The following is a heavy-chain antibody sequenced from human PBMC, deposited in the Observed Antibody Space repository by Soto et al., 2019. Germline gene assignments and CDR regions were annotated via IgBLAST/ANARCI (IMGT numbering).Heavy chain of an antibody. Sequence: PGGSLRLSCAASGFTFSSYAMSWVRQAPGKGLEWVSAISGSGGSTYYADSVKGRFTISRDNSKNTLYLQMNSLRAEDTAVYYCAKAPYGDYGYYYYYYMDVWGKGTTVTVSS. CDR1: GFTFSSYA. V-gene: IGHV3-23*01. CDR3: AKAPYGDYGYYYYYYMDV. D-gene: IGHD4-17*01. J-gene: IGHJ6*03. CDR2: ISGSGGST.